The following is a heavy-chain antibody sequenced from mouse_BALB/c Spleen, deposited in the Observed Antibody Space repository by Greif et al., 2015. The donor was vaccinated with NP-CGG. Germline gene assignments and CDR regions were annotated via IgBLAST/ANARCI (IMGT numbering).Heavy chain of an antibody. D-gene: IGHD1-1*01. V-gene: IGHV5-4*02. Sequence: EVHLVESGGGLVKPGGSLKLSCAASGFTFSDYYMYWVRQTPEKRLEWVATISDGGSYTYYPDSVKGRFTISRDNAKNNLYLQMSSLKSEDTAMYYCARDYYGSSDAMDYWGQGTSVTVSS. CDR1: GFTFSDYY. CDR2: ISDGGSYT. J-gene: IGHJ4*01. CDR3: ARDYYGSSDAMDY.